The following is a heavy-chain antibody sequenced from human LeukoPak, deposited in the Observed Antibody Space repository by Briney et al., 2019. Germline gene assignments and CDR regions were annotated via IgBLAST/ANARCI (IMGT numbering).Heavy chain of an antibody. CDR1: GGTFSSYA. V-gene: IGHV1-69*05. D-gene: IGHD2-2*01. Sequence: SVKVSCKASGGTFSSYAISWVRQAPGQGLEWMGGIIPIFGTANYARKFQGRVTITTDESTSTAYMELSSLRSEDTAVYYCARGPGGDCSSTSCLLFDYWGQGTLVTVSS. J-gene: IGHJ4*02. CDR3: ARGPGGDCSSTSCLLFDY. CDR2: IIPIFGTA.